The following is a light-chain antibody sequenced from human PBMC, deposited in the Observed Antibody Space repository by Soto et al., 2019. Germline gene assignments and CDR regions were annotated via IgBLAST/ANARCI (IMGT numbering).Light chain of an antibody. V-gene: IGKV1-39*01. CDR2: AAS. CDR1: QSISNF. J-gene: IGKJ4*01. CDR3: QQSYNTPLT. Sequence: DIQMTQSPASLSASVGDRVTITCRASQSISNFLNWYQQKPGKAPKVVIYAASSLQSGVPARFSGSGSETDFILTISSLQLEDFATYYCQQSYNTPLTFGGGTKVDIK.